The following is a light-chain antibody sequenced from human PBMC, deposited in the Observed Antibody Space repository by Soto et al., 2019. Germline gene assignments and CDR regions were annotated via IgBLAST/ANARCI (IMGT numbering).Light chain of an antibody. J-gene: IGKJ1*01. V-gene: IGKV1-39*01. CDR2: AAS. CDR1: QSISSY. CDR3: QQSYSTPRT. Sequence: EIQMTQSPSSLSASVGDRVTITCRASQSISSYLNWYQQKPGKAPKLLIYAASSLQSGVPSRFSGSGSGTEFTLTISSLQPEDFATYYCQQSYSTPRTFGQGTKVEIK.